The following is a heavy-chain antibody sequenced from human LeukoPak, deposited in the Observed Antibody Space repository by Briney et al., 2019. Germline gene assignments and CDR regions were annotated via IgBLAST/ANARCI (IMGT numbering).Heavy chain of an antibody. D-gene: IGHD2-2*01. CDR1: GGSISSYY. CDR2: MYFSGRS. Sequence: SETLSLTCSVSGGSISSYYWNWIRQPPGKGLEWIGEMYFSGRSNYNPSLKSRVTISVDTYKNLFSLELSSVTAADTAVYYCARAHQLPNYCYGMDVWGPGTTVTVSS. CDR3: ARAHQLPNYCYGMDV. V-gene: IGHV4-59*01. J-gene: IGHJ6*02.